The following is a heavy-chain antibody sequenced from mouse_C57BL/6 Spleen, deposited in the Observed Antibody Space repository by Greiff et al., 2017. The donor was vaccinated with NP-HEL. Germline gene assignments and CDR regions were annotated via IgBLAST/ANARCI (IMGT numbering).Heavy chain of an antibody. J-gene: IGHJ1*03. Sequence: EVQLVESGGDLVKPGGSLKLSCAASGFTFSSYGMSWVRQTPDKRLEWVATISSGGSYTYYPDSVKGRFTISRGNAKNTLYLQMSSLKSEDTAMYDWARHYGSRRNWYFDVWGTGTTVTVSS. V-gene: IGHV5-6*01. CDR3: ARHYGSRRNWYFDV. D-gene: IGHD1-1*01. CDR1: GFTFSSYG. CDR2: ISSGGSYT.